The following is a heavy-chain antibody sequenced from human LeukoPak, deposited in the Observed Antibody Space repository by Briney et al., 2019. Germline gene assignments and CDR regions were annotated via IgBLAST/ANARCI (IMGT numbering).Heavy chain of an antibody. CDR1: GFTFSGYV. V-gene: IGHV3-23*01. CDR2: ISVSGDST. Sequence: GGSLRLSCAASGFTFSGYVMTWVRQAPGKGLEWVSAISVSGDSTYYADSVKGRFTISRDNSKNTLYLQMSSLRDEDTAVYYCAKEGTWGQGTLVTVSS. J-gene: IGHJ5*02. CDR3: AKEGT.